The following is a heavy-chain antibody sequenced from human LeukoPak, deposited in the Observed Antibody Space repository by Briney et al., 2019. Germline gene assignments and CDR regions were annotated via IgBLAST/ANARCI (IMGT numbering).Heavy chain of an antibody. CDR3: ARRRYGSSWSDY. CDR1: GGPTSSSGYY. CDR2: IYYSGST. V-gene: IGHV4-39*01. D-gene: IGHD6-13*01. Sequence: PSETLSLTCTVSGGPTSSSGYYWGWIRQPPGKGLEWIGNIYYSGSTSYDPSLKSRVSISVDTSKNQFSLKVRSVTAADTAVYYCARRRYGSSWSDYWGQGTLVTVSS. J-gene: IGHJ4*02.